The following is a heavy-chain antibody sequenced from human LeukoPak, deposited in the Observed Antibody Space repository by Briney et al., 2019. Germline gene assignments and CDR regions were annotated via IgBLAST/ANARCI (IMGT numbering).Heavy chain of an antibody. J-gene: IGHJ3*02. CDR1: GYTFTSYG. Sequence: VASVKVSCKASGYTFTSYGISWVRQAPGQGLEWMGWISAYSGNTNYARKLQGRVTMTTDTSTSTAYMELRSLRSDDTAVYYCASPFSAIVGATDAFDIWGQGTMVTVSS. CDR2: ISAYSGNT. V-gene: IGHV1-18*01. D-gene: IGHD1-26*01. CDR3: ASPFSAIVGATDAFDI.